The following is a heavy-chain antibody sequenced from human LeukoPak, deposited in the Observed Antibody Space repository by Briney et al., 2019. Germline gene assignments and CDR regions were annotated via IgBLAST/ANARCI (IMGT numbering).Heavy chain of an antibody. CDR3: AKDRGAAAGYFQH. Sequence: GRSLRLSCAASGFTFSSYGMHWVRQAPGKGLEWVAVISYDGSNKYYADSVKGRFTISRDNSKNTLYLQMNSLRAEDTAVYYCAKDRGAAAGYFQHWGQGTLVTVSS. J-gene: IGHJ1*01. V-gene: IGHV3-30*18. CDR2: ISYDGSNK. CDR1: GFTFSSYG. D-gene: IGHD6-13*01.